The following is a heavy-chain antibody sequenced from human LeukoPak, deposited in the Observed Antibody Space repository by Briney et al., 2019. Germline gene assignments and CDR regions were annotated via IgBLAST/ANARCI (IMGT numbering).Heavy chain of an antibody. V-gene: IGHV5-51*01. J-gene: IGHJ3*02. D-gene: IGHD3-22*01. CDR2: IYPGDSDT. CDR1: GYSFTSYW. Sequence: GESLKISCKGSGYSFTSYWIGWVRQMPGIGLGWMGMIYPGDSDTRYSPSFQGQVTIAADKSISTAYLQWRSLKASDTAMYYCARPYDSSGYSGLGAFDIWGQGTMVTVSS. CDR3: ARPYDSSGYSGLGAFDI.